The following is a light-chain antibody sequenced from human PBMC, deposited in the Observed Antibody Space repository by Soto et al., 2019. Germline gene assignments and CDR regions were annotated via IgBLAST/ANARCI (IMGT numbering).Light chain of an antibody. CDR2: DVS. J-gene: IGKJ1*01. CDR3: QQYNGYSRT. CDR1: QSIGDS. Sequence: DIQMTQSPSTLSASVGDRVTITCRASQSIGDSLAWYQQKPGKAPYLLISDVSSLERGVPSRFSGSGSGTYFTVTISCMQPDDFESLYCQQYNGYSRTVGQGTKVEI. V-gene: IGKV1-5*01.